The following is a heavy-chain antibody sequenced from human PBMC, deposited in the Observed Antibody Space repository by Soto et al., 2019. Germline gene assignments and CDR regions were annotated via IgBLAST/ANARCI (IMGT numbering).Heavy chain of an antibody. CDR3: ARGFYGSGSYFQAYFDL. D-gene: IGHD3-10*01. J-gene: IGHJ4*02. V-gene: IGHV4-31*03. CDR1: GDSIGSGGSY. Sequence: QVQLQESGPGLVKPSQTLSLTCTVSGDSIGSGGSYWSWIRQRPGKGLEWLGFIYPRGGTRYNPSLKSRVSLAIDTSKNQFSLRLSSVTAADTAVFYCARGFYGSGSYFQAYFDLWGQGTLVAVS. CDR2: IYPRGGT.